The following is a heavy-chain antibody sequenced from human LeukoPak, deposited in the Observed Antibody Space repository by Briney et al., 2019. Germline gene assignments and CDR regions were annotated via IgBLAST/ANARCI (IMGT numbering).Heavy chain of an antibody. Sequence: GGALRLSCAASGFTFSNSAMTWVRQSPGKGLEWVSDISASGDTTHYADSVKGRFTISRDNSKHTLYLQMNSLRAEDTAVYYCAKGPDSRRFDYWGQGTLVTVSS. CDR3: AKGPDSRRFDY. CDR2: ISASGDTT. V-gene: IGHV3-23*01. J-gene: IGHJ4*02. CDR1: GFTFSNSA. D-gene: IGHD3-22*01.